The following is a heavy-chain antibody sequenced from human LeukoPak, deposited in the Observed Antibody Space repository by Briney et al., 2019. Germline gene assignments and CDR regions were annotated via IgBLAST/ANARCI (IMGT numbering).Heavy chain of an antibody. Sequence: ASLKVSCKASGGTFSSYAISWVRQAPGQGLEWMGGIISIFGTANYAPKFQDRATMTTDTSTSTAYMELRSLRFDDTAVYYCARDFAWGSGGAPIDDNWLDPWGQGTLVTVSS. V-gene: IGHV1-69*05. J-gene: IGHJ5*02. CDR3: ARDFAWGSGGAPIDDNWLDP. D-gene: IGHD7-27*01. CDR2: IISIFGTA. CDR1: GGTFSSYA.